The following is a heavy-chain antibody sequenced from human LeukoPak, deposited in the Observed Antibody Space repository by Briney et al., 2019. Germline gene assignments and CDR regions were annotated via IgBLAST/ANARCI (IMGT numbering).Heavy chain of an antibody. CDR2: ISSSGSTI. J-gene: IGHJ6*03. CDR3: ARVERDILTGYYSLFYYYMDV. CDR1: GFTFSDYY. V-gene: IGHV3-11*01. D-gene: IGHD3-9*01. Sequence: GGSLRLSCAASGFTFSDYYMSWIRQAPGKGLEWVSYISSSGSTIYYADSVKGRFTISRDDAKNSLYLQMNSLRAEDTAVYYCARVERDILTGYYSLFYYYMDVWGKGTTVTISS.